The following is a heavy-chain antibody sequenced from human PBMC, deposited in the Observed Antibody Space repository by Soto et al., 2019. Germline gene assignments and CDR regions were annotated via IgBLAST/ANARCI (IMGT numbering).Heavy chain of an antibody. J-gene: IGHJ4*02. CDR1: GGSIISGGYF. V-gene: IGHV4-31*03. CDR3: ARGQVVAAQH. CDR2: IYYSGST. Sequence: SETLSLTCTVSGGSIISGGYFWSWIRQHPGKGLEWIGYIYYSGSTNYNPSLKSRVTISVDRSKNQFSLKLSSVTAADTAVYYCARGQVVAAQHWGQGTLVTVSS. D-gene: IGHD2-15*01.